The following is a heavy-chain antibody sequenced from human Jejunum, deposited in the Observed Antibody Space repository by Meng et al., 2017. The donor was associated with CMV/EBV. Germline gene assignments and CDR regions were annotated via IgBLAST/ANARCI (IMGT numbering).Heavy chain of an antibody. CDR1: GDAISRGEHY. V-gene: IGHV4-30-4*08. CDR3: AREVTTANWLDP. D-gene: IGHD4-17*01. J-gene: IGHJ5*02. Sequence: CTPSGDAISRGEHYWNWIRQPPGKGLEWIGHIFHTGTTSYNPSLKSRLSMSVDTSKNQFYLTLTSVTAADTAVYYCAREVTTANWLDPWGQGTLVTVSS. CDR2: IFHTGTT.